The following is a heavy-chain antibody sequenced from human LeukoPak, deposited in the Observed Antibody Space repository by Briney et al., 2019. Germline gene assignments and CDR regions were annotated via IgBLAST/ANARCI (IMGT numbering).Heavy chain of an antibody. CDR1: GGSISSSSYY. CDR2: IYYSGST. D-gene: IGHD6-13*01. Sequence: SETLSLTCTVSGGSISSSSYYWGWIRQPRGKGLEWIGSIYYSGSTYYNPSLKSRATISVDTSKNQFSLKLSSVTAADTAVYYCARVKYRSSWYEGDWFDPWGQGTLVTVSS. V-gene: IGHV4-39*07. CDR3: ARVKYRSSWYEGDWFDP. J-gene: IGHJ5*02.